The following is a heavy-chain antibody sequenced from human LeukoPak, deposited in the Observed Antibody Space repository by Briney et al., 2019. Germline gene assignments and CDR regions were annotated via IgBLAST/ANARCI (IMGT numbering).Heavy chain of an antibody. J-gene: IGHJ6*02. CDR2: IYSGGST. D-gene: IGHD6-13*01. CDR3: ARDVVGPSRWVYGMDV. V-gene: IGHV3-53*01. Sequence: GGSLRLSCAASGFTVTSDYMTWVRQAPRKGLEWVSVIYSGGSTYYVDSVKGRFDISRDNSKNTLCLQINSLRAEDTAVYYCARDVVGPSRWVYGMDVWGQGTTVTVSS. CDR1: GFTVTSDY.